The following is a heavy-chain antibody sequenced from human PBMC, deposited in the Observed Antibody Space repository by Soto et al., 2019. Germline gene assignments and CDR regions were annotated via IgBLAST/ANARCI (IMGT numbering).Heavy chain of an antibody. CDR2: IHHSGSI. D-gene: IGHD2-21*02. CDR1: GGSIRSDYYH. V-gene: IGHV4-30-4*08. J-gene: IGHJ6*02. CDR3: AGEDDGGDTLDV. Sequence: QVQLQQSGPGLVKPSQTLSLTCTVSGGSIRSDYYHWTWIRQSPERGLEWIGYIHHSGSILYKRSLKSRRSISVDTSKTQSSQHLSSVTAADTAVYFCAGEDDGGDTLDVWGQGTTITVSS.